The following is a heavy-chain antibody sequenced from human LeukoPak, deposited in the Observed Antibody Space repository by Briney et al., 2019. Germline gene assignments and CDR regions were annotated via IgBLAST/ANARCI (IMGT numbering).Heavy chain of an antibody. D-gene: IGHD3-3*01. J-gene: IGHJ3*02. Sequence: ASVKVSCKASGYSFTSNYIHWVRQAPGQGLEWMGIINPSGGSTSYAQKFQGRVTMTRDTSTSTVYMELSSLRSEDTAVYYCARASTAHYDFWTTLKPPDAFDIWDQGTMVTVSS. CDR1: GYSFTSNY. CDR2: INPSGGST. CDR3: ARASTAHYDFWTTLKPPDAFDI. V-gene: IGHV1-46*01.